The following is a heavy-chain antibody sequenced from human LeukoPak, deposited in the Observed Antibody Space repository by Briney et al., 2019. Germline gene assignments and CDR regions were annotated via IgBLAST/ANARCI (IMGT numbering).Heavy chain of an antibody. CDR3: AKVYYYGSGSYYRLDY. CDR1: GFTFSGHG. CDR2: ISHDGSNK. D-gene: IGHD3-10*01. V-gene: IGHV3-30*18. Sequence: PGGSLRLSCVVSGFTFSGHGMHWVRQAPGKGLEWVAVISHDGSNKYYADSAEGRFTISRDNSKNTLYLQMNSLRAEDTAVYYCAKVYYYGSGSYYRLDYWGQGTLVTVSS. J-gene: IGHJ4*02.